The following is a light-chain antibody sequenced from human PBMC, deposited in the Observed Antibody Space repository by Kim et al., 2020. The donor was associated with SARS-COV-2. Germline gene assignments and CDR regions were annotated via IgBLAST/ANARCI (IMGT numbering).Light chain of an antibody. V-gene: IGKV1-39*01. CDR1: QSIRSY. Sequence: ASVGDRVTITCRASQSIRSYLNWYQQKPGKAPKLLIYAASSLQSGVPSRFSGSGSGTDFTLTISSLQPEDFATYYCQQSYSTPRTFGQGTKVDIK. CDR3: QQSYSTPRT. J-gene: IGKJ1*01. CDR2: AAS.